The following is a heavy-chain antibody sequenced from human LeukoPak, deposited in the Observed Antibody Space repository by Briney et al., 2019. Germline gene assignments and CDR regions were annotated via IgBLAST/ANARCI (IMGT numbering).Heavy chain of an antibody. J-gene: IGHJ4*02. Sequence: SETLSLTCTLSGGSISGFYWSWIRQPPGKGLEWIGYIYYSGSTNYNPSLKSRVTMSVDTSKNQFSLKLSSVTAADTAVYYCARERYYYDSSGSRFDYWGQGTLVAVSS. CDR3: ARERYYYDSSGSRFDY. V-gene: IGHV4-59*12. D-gene: IGHD3-22*01. CDR1: GGSISGFY. CDR2: IYYSGST.